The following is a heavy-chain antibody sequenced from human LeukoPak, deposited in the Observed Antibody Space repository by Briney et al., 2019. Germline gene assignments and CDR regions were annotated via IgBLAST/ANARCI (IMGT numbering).Heavy chain of an antibody. D-gene: IGHD5-12*01. CDR2: ISFDGSNT. CDR1: GFTFSSYA. Sequence: PGGSLRLSRAASGFTFSSYAMHWVRQAPGKGLEWVAVISFDGSNTYYADSVKGRFTISRDNAKNSLYLQMNSLRAEDTAVYYCARAAGWLRETYYYYYYMDVWGKGTTVTVSS. J-gene: IGHJ6*03. V-gene: IGHV3-30*04. CDR3: ARAAGWLRETYYYYYYMDV.